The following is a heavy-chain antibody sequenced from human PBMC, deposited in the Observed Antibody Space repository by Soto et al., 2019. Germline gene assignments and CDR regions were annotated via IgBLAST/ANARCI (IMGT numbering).Heavy chain of an antibody. CDR3: ARPAAAGRYYYYYGMDV. CDR1: GYSFTTYW. CDR2: IYPGDSDT. Sequence: GESRKISCKGSGYSFTTYWIAWVRQMPGKGLEWMGIIYPGDSDTRYSPSFQGQVTISADKSISTAYLQWSSLKASDTAMYYCARPAAAGRYYYYYGMDVWGQGTAVTVSS. D-gene: IGHD6-13*01. V-gene: IGHV5-51*01. J-gene: IGHJ6*02.